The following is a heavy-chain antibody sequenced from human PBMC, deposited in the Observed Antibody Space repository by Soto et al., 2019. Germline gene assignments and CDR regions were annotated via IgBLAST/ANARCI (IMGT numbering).Heavy chain of an antibody. CDR1: GFTFSTYA. J-gene: IGHJ4*02. CDR2: ISSNGGTT. CDR3: ARDGRAMNDY. D-gene: IGHD5-18*01. Sequence: GGSLRLSCAASGFTFSTYAMQWVRQSPGKGLEFVSSISSNGGTTNYAYSVKGRFTISRDNSRDTLYLQMGSLRPEDMAVYYCARDGRAMNDYWGQGTLVTVSS. V-gene: IGHV3-64*01.